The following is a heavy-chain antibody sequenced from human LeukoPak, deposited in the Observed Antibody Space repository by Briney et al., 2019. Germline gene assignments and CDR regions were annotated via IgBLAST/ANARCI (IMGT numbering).Heavy chain of an antibody. J-gene: IGHJ4*02. CDR3: ARDYCGGDCHNPPLGFDN. V-gene: IGHV3-33*01. CDR2: IWYDGSNK. D-gene: IGHD2-21*02. Sequence: GRCLRLSCATSGSTFSTYGMHWVRQAPGKGLEWVAVIWYDGSNKYYVDSVKGRFIISRDNSKNTLYLQMNSLRAEDTAVYYCARDYCGGDCHNPPLGFDNWGQGTLVTVSS. CDR1: GSTFSTYG.